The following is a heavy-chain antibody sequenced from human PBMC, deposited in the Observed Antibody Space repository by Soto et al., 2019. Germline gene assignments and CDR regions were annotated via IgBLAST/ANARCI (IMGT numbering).Heavy chain of an antibody. V-gene: IGHV3-23*01. D-gene: IGHD3-9*01. CDR2: ISGTASRT. Sequence: GSLRLSCAGSGFTPTTTPLSWVRQPPGKGLEWATTISGTASRTYYVDSVKGRFFISRDNSKNTVTLQMNNLTVDDTAVYYCATSFRYFDNWGQGTRVTVSS. J-gene: IGHJ4*02. CDR1: GFTPTTTP. CDR3: ATSFRYFDN.